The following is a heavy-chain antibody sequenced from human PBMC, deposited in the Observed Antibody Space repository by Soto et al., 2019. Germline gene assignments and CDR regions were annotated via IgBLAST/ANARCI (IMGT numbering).Heavy chain of an antibody. V-gene: IGHV1-69*12. D-gene: IGHD3-22*01. Sequence: QVQLVQSGAEVKKPVSSVKVSCKASGGTFSSYAISWVRQAPGQGREWMGGIIPSVGTANYAQKFQGRVTITADESTSTGYMELSSLRSEDTAVYYCASSYYDSRGVWGQGTTVTVSS. J-gene: IGHJ6*02. CDR1: GGTFSSYA. CDR3: ASSYYDSRGV. CDR2: IIPSVGTA.